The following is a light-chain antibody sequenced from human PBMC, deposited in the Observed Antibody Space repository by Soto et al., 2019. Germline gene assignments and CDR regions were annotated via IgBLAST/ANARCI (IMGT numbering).Light chain of an antibody. CDR3: QQYNNWPRT. CDR2: GAS. V-gene: IGKV3-15*01. CDR1: QSVSSD. J-gene: IGKJ1*01. Sequence: EIVMTQSPATLSVSPVEGATLSCMASQSVSSDLAWYHQKPGQAPRLLIYGASTRATGIPARFSGSGSGTEFTLTINSLQSEDFAVYYCQQYNNWPRTFGQGTKVDIK.